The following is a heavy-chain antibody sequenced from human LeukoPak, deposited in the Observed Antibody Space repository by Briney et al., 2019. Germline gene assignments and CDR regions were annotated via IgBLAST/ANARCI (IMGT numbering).Heavy chain of an antibody. V-gene: IGHV4-59*01. CDR2: IYYSGST. CDR1: GFSMRSYH. CDR3: ARAPNGFGAFDI. Sequence: AEALSLACTASGFSMRSYHRVWIRQPPGKGLEWIGHIYYSGSTDYNPSPKSRVTISVDTSKIQFSLKMSSVTAADTAVYYCARAPNGFGAFDIWGAGTMVTVSS. D-gene: IGHD2-8*01. J-gene: IGHJ3*02.